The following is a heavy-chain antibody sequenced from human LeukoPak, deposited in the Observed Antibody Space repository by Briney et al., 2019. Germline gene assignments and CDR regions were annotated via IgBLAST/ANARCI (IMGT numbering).Heavy chain of an antibody. CDR3: ATRNCGGDCYSVSSVYYFDY. CDR1: GYTFTSYG. D-gene: IGHD2-21*02. Sequence: ASVKVSCKASGYTFTSYGISWVRQAPGQGLEWMGWISAYNGNTNYAQKLQGRVTMTTDTSTSTAYMELRSLRSEDTAVCYCATRNCGGDCYSVSSVYYFDYWGQGTLVTVSS. J-gene: IGHJ4*02. CDR2: ISAYNGNT. V-gene: IGHV1-18*01.